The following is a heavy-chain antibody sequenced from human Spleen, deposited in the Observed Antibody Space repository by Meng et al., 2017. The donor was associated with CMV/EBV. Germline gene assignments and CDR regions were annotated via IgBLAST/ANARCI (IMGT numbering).Heavy chain of an antibody. Sequence: VVSGLTFSSYAMTWVRQAPGKGLEWVSDISGRGGSSYYADSVKGRLTISRDNSKNTLYLQMNSLRAEDTAVYYCARSSPDYGDAFDIWGPGTMVTVSS. J-gene: IGHJ3*02. CDR3: ARSSPDYGDAFDI. CDR2: ISGRGGSS. D-gene: IGHD4-17*01. CDR1: GLTFSSYA. V-gene: IGHV3-23*01.